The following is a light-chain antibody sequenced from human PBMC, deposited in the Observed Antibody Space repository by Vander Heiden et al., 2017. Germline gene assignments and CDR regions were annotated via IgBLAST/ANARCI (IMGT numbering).Light chain of an antibody. V-gene: IGLV2-14*01. CDR3: SSDTSSSTQL. CDR1: SSDIGGYNY. Sequence: QSAPTPPASVSGSPGQSITISCTGTSSDIGGYNYFSWYQQHPGKAPKLMIYEVSNRPSGVSNRFSGSKSGNTASLTISGLQAEDEADYYCSSDTSSSTQLFGGGTKLTVL. CDR2: EVS. J-gene: IGLJ2*01.